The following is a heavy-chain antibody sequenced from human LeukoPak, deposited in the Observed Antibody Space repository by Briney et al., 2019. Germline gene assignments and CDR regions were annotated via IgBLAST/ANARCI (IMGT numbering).Heavy chain of an antibody. CDR2: ISYDGSNK. V-gene: IGHV3-30*04. Sequence: PGGSLRLSCAASGFTFSSYAMHWVRQAPGKGLEWVAVISYDGSNKYYADSVKGRFTISRDNSKNTLYLQMNSLRAEDTAVYYCALYYYDSSGYPPPYTASLDYWGQGTLVTVSS. CDR1: GFTFSSYA. J-gene: IGHJ4*02. CDR3: ALYYYDSSGYPPPYTASLDY. D-gene: IGHD3-22*01.